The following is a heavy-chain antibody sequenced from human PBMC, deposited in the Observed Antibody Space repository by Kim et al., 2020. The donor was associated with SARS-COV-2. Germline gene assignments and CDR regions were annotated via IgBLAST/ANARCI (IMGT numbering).Heavy chain of an antibody. D-gene: IGHD3-10*01. CDR2: ISSDGSNK. J-gene: IGHJ5*02. Sequence: GGSLRLSCAASGFILNGYAMHWVRQAPGKGLEWVAVISSDGSNKYYADSVKGRFTISRDNSKNTLFLQMNSLRAEDTAVYHCARDRSTMVRGVREFWFDPWGQGTLVTVSS. V-gene: IGHV3-30*04. CDR1: GFILNGYA. CDR3: ARDRSTMVRGVREFWFDP.